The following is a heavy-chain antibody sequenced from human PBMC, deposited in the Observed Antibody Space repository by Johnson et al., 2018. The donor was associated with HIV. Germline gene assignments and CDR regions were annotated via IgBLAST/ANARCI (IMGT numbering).Heavy chain of an antibody. CDR3: TTYYGWAFDI. J-gene: IGHJ3*02. V-gene: IGHV3-15*01. CDR2: IKSKIDGGIT. D-gene: IGHD3-10*01. CDR1: IFTFKNAW. Sequence: VQLVESGGGLVKPGGSLRLSCAASIFTFKNAWMSWVRQAPGKGLEWVGRIKSKIDGGITDYAAPVKGRFTISRDDSKNTLYMQMNSLKTEDTAVYYCTTYYGWAFDIWGQGTMVTVSS.